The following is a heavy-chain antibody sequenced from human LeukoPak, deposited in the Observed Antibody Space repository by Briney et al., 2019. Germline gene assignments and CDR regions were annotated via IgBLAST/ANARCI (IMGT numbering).Heavy chain of an antibody. CDR1: GGSFSGYY. D-gene: IGHD5-12*01. CDR3: ARGSVGGYSGYDLDV. J-gene: IGHJ6*04. V-gene: IGHV4-34*01. CDR2: INHSGST. Sequence: SETLSLTCAVYGGSFSGYYWSWIRQPPGKGLEWIGEINHSGSTNYNPSPKSRVTISVDTSKNQFSLKLSSVTAADTAVYYCARGSVGGYSGYDLDVWGKGTTVTVSS.